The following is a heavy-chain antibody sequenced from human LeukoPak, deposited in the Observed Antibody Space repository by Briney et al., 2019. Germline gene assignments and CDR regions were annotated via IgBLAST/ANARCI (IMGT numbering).Heavy chain of an antibody. CDR3: AGRYYDYCDF. Sequence: PSETLSLTCSVSGGSITGYYWSWIRQPPGKGLEWIGYIYYSGSTLYNPSLKSRVTMSVDTSKNQFSLQLASLTAADTAVYYSAGRYYDYCDFWGHGTLVTVSS. D-gene: IGHD3-16*01. J-gene: IGHJ4*01. CDR2: IYYSGST. CDR1: GGSITGYY. V-gene: IGHV4-59*08.